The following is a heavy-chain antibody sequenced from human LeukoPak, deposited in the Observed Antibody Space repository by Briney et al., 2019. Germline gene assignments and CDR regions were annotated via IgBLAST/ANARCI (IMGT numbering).Heavy chain of an antibody. CDR1: RFTLSSYW. V-gene: IGHV3-23*01. CDR2: ISGSGGST. Sequence: GGSLRLSCAASRFTLSSYWMHWVRQAPGKGLEWVSAISGSGGSTYYADSVKGRFTISRDNSKNTLYLQMNSLRAEDTAVYYCAKGAYSSSWYISEYFQHWGQGTLVTVSS. J-gene: IGHJ1*01. D-gene: IGHD6-13*01. CDR3: AKGAYSSSWYISEYFQH.